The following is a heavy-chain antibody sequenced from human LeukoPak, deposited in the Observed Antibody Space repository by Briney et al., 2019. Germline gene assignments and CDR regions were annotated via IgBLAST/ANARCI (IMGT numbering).Heavy chain of an antibody. J-gene: IGHJ3*02. Sequence: PGGSLRLSCAASGLTVNNNYMSWVRQAPGKGLEWVSVIYNGGSTYYADSVKGRFTNSRDTSKNTLYLQMNSLRAEDTAVYYCARVGSHDAFDIWGQGTMVTVSS. D-gene: IGHD2-15*01. CDR1: GLTVNNNY. V-gene: IGHV3-66*01. CDR2: IYNGGST. CDR3: ARVGSHDAFDI.